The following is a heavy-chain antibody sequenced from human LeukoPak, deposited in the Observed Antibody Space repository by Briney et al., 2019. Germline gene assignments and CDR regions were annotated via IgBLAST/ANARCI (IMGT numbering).Heavy chain of an antibody. D-gene: IGHD2-21*02. CDR3: ARGGFYCGGDCYVDY. CDR1: GGSFSTYY. Sequence: SETLSLTCAVYGGSFSTYYWSWLRQPPGKGLEWIGEINHSGSTNYNPSLKSRVTIPVDTSKNQFSLKLSSVTAADTAVYYCARGGFYCGGDCYVDYWGQGTLVTVSS. J-gene: IGHJ4*02. V-gene: IGHV4-34*01. CDR2: INHSGST.